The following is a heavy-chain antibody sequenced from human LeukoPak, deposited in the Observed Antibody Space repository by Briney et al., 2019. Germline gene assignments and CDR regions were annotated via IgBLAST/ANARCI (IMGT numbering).Heavy chain of an antibody. V-gene: IGHV4-38-2*02. J-gene: IGHJ1*01. CDR3: ARVLVYGDYPEYFQH. CDR2: IYHSGST. D-gene: IGHD4-17*01. Sequence: SETLSLTCTVSGYSISSGYYWGWLRQPPGKGLEWIGSIYHSGSTYYNPSLKSRVTISVDTSKNQFSLKLSSVTAADTAVYYCARVLVYGDYPEYFQHWGQGTLVTVSS. CDR1: GYSISSGYY.